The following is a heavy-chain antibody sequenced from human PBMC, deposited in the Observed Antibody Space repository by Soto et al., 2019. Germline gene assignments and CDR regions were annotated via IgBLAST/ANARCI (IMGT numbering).Heavy chain of an antibody. D-gene: IGHD2-21*01. Sequence: PGGSLRLSCTASGFTVSDYSVNWVRQAPGKGLEWISYISSAGDLILYADSVKGRFTIARDIAKNSLYLQMDSLRDEDSAVYYCATWAIAVGGEGFWGQGTLVTVSS. V-gene: IGHV3-48*02. CDR1: GFTVSDYS. CDR2: ISSAGDLI. CDR3: ATWAIAVGGEGF. J-gene: IGHJ4*02.